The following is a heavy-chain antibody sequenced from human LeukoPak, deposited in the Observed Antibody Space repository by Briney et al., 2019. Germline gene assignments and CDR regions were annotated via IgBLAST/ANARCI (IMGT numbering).Heavy chain of an antibody. D-gene: IGHD2-2*01. CDR3: ARRQCTSSSCYLDY. V-gene: IGHV3-64*01. J-gene: IGHJ4*02. CDR1: GFTFNIIA. CDR2: FNTDGSST. Sequence: PGGSLRLSCAASGFTFNIIAINWVRHAPGKGLEYVSAFNTDGSSTTYANSVKGRFTTPIENSKNMLYLQMGSLRGDDTAVYYCARRQCTSSSCYLDYWGQGTLVSV.